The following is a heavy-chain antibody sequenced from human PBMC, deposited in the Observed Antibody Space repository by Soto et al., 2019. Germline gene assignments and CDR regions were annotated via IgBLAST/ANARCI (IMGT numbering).Heavy chain of an antibody. V-gene: IGHV1-69*01. CDR2: IIPIFGTA. CDR1: GDTFSSYA. CDR3: ARGVDYGGNSDY. J-gene: IGHJ4*02. Sequence: QVQLVQSGAEVKKPGSSVTLSCKASGDTFSSYAISWVRQAPGQGLEWMGGIIPIFGTANYAQQFKGRVTITADESTSTAYMELSSLRSEDTAVYYCARGVDYGGNSDYWGQGTLVTVSS. D-gene: IGHD4-17*01.